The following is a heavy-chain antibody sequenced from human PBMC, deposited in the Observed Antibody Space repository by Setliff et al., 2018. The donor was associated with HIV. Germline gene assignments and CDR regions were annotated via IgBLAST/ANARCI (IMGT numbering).Heavy chain of an antibody. J-gene: IGHJ5*02. Sequence: ASVKVSCKASGYTFIASFMHWVRQAPGQGLEWMGWIYPKDGRTNYAQKFQGRVTMTSDTSISTAYLDLSRLTSDDTGIYYCARGGALSGFFFPNWLDPWGQGTLVTVSS. D-gene: IGHD6-19*01. CDR1: GYTFIASF. CDR3: ARGGALSGFFFPNWLDP. V-gene: IGHV1-2*02. CDR2: IYPKDGRT.